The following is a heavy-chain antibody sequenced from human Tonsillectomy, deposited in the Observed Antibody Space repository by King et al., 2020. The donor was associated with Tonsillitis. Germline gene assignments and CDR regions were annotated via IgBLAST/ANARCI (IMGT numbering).Heavy chain of an antibody. Sequence: VQLQQWGAGLLKPSETLSLTCAVYGGSFSGYYWTWIRQPPGKGLEWIGEINHSGRTNYNPSLKSRVTVSVDTSKNQFSLRLSSVTAADSAVYYCARVPSIVVVIAIPMGGFDSWGQGTLVTVSS. CDR3: ARVPSIVVVIAIPMGGFDS. V-gene: IGHV4-34*01. D-gene: IGHD2-21*01. CDR2: INHSGRT. CDR1: GGSFSGYY. J-gene: IGHJ4*02.